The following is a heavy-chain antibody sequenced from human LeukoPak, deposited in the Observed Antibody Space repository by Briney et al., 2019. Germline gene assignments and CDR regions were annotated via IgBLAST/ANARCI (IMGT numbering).Heavy chain of an antibody. D-gene: IGHD1-26*01. J-gene: IGHJ4*02. Sequence: ASVKVSCKASGYTFTCYYMHWVRQAPGQGLEWMGWINPNSGGTNYAQKFQGRVTMTRDTSISTAYMELSRLRSDDTAVYYCAREGGNYYRYYFDYGGQGTLVTVSS. V-gene: IGHV1-2*02. CDR3: AREGGNYYRYYFDY. CDR2: INPNSGGT. CDR1: GYTFTCYY.